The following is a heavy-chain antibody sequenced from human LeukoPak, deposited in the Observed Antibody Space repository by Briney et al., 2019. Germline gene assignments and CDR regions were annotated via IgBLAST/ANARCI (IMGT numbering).Heavy chain of an antibody. D-gene: IGHD3-22*01. CDR1: GFTFSSYG. V-gene: IGHV3-30*02. CDR3: ARGGLTMIVVVITAFDI. Sequence: PGGSLRLSCAASGFTFSSYGMHWVRQAPGKGLEWVAFIRYDGSNKYYADSVKGRFTISRDNSKNTLYLQMNSLRAEDTAVYYCARGGLTMIVVVITAFDIWGQGTMVTVSS. J-gene: IGHJ3*02. CDR2: IRYDGSNK.